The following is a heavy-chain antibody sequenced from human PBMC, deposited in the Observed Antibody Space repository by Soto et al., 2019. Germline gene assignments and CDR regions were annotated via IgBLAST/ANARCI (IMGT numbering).Heavy chain of an antibody. J-gene: IGHJ6*02. CDR1: GGSISSYY. CDR2: IYYSGST. D-gene: IGHD3-16*02. CDR3: ASDFALSWGMDV. Sequence: SETLSLTCTASGGSISSYYLRWIRQPPGKGLEWIGDIYYSGSTNYNPSLKSRVTISVDTSKNQFTLKLSSVTAVDTAVYYCASDFALSWGMDVWGQGTTVTVSS. V-gene: IGHV4-59*01.